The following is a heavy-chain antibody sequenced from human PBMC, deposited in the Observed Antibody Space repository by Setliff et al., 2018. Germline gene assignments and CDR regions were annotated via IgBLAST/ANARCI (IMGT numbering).Heavy chain of an antibody. CDR3: ARLGYRGDLDY. CDR2: IYYSGST. D-gene: IGHD5-12*01. CDR1: GGSISSYY. Sequence: PSETLSLTCTVSGGSISSYYWSWIRQPPGKRLEWIGYIYYSGSTNYNPSLESRVTISVDTSKNQFSLRLSSATAADTAVYYCARLGYRGDLDYWGQGTLVTVSS. V-gene: IGHV4-59*01. J-gene: IGHJ4*02.